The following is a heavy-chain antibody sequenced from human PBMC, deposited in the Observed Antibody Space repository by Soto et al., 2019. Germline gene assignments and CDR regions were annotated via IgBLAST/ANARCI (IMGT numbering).Heavy chain of an antibody. J-gene: IGHJ6*02. D-gene: IGHD3-22*01. CDR2: ISGSGGST. V-gene: IGHV3-23*01. CDR1: GFTFSSYA. CDR3: ARADYSDSSGYFPYYFYGIDV. Sequence: EVQLLESGGGLVQPGGSLRLSCAASGFTFSSYAMSWVRQAPGKGLEWVSAISGSGGSTYYADSVKGRFTISRDNSKNTLYLQMNSLRAEDTAIYYCARADYSDSSGYFPYYFYGIDVWGQGTTVTVSS.